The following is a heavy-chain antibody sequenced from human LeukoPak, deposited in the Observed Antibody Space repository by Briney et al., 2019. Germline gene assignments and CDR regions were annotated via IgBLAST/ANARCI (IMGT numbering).Heavy chain of an antibody. CDR2: INHSGST. V-gene: IGHV4-34*01. J-gene: IGHJ3*02. CDR3: ARGVGYCSSTSCYRGPYDAFDI. CDR1: GGSFSGYY. D-gene: IGHD2-2*02. Sequence: SETLSLTCAVYGGSFSGYYWSWIRQPPGKGLEWIGEINHSGSTNYNPSLKSRVTISVDTSKNQFSLKLSSVTAADTAVYYCARGVGYCSSTSCYRGPYDAFDIWGQGTMVTVSS.